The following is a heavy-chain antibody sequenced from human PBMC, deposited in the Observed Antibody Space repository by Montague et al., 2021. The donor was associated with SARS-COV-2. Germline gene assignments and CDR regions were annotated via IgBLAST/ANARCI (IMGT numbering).Heavy chain of an antibody. CDR2: SNHSGST. J-gene: IGHJ6*04. CDR1: GGSFSGCY. Sequence: SEILSLTCAVYGGSFSGCYWSWIRRPPGQGMEWIGESNHSGSTNSNPYLKVRVPISVATSKNQFSLKLTSVTAAATAVYYCARGLSGSASGGCVSVALFDCYPHVDVWAKGTLVIVSS. D-gene: IGHD2-21*02. CDR3: ARGLSGSASGGCVSVALFDCYPHVDV. V-gene: IGHV4-34*01.